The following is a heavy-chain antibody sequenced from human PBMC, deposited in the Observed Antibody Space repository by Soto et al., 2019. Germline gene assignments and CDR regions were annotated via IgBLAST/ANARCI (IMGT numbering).Heavy chain of an antibody. CDR2: RYYSEST. V-gene: IGHV4-31*03. CDR1: GGSITTGGYY. Sequence: LSLTCTVSGGSITTGGYYWSWIRQLPGKGLEWIGHRYYSESTYYNPSLRSRVSISLDTSKNQFSLKLSFVTAADTAMYYCARTKCSGGSCYSWSLDYWGQGTPVTVSS. D-gene: IGHD2-15*01. J-gene: IGHJ4*02. CDR3: ARTKCSGGSCYSWSLDY.